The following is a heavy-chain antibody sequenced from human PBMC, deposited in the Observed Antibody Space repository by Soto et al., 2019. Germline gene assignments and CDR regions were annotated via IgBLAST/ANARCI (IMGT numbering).Heavy chain of an antibody. CDR3: ARDQNYYDSGGSITPRGAFDI. V-gene: IGHV1-18*01. CDR1: GYTFTSYG. Sequence: GASVKVSRKASGYTFTSYGISWVRQAPGQGLEWMGWISAYNGNTNYAQKLQGRVTMTTDTSTSTAYMELRSLRSDDTAVYYCARDQNYYDSGGSITPRGAFDIWGQGTMVTVSS. D-gene: IGHD3-22*01. J-gene: IGHJ3*02. CDR2: ISAYNGNT.